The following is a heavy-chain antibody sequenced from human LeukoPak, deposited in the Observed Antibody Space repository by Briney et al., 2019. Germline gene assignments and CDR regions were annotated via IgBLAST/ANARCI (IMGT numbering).Heavy chain of an antibody. D-gene: IGHD3-3*01. CDR1: GGSFTGYY. V-gene: IGHV4-34*01. CDR2: INHSGST. CDR3: ARGVDDFWSGYLNWFDP. J-gene: IGHJ5*02. Sequence: SETLSLTCAVYGGSFTGYYWSWIRQPPGKGLEWIGEINHSGSTNYNPSLKSRVTISVDTSKNQFSLKLSSVTAADTAVYYCARGVDDFWSGYLNWFDPWGQGTLVTVSS.